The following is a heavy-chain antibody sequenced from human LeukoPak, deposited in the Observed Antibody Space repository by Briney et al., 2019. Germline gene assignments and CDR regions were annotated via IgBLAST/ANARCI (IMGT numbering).Heavy chain of an antibody. J-gene: IGHJ3*02. V-gene: IGHV4-31*03. CDR3: ARDRGWKFQLLGYYASDI. CDR2: IYYSGST. D-gene: IGHD2-2*01. CDR1: GGSIGSYY. Sequence: SETLSLICTVSGGSIGSYYWSWVRQHPGKGLEWIGYIYYSGSTYYNPSLRSRVTISVDTSKNHFSLRLSSVTAADTAVYYCARDRGWKFQLLGYYASDIWGQGRLVTVSS.